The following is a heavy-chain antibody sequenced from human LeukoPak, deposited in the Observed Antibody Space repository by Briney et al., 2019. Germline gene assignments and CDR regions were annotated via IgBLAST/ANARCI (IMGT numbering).Heavy chain of an antibody. CDR1: GASISSSY. CDR2: IYYNGNT. J-gene: IGHJ3*02. D-gene: IGHD3-22*01. V-gene: IGHV4-59*01. Sequence: PSETLSLTCTVSGASISSSYWSWVRQPPGKRLEWIGFIYYNGNTNSNPSLKSRVTISADTSKNQFPLKLTSVTAADTAVYYCVRGNYDNRGYSNAFDIWGQGAMVTVSS. CDR3: VRGNYDNRGYSNAFDI.